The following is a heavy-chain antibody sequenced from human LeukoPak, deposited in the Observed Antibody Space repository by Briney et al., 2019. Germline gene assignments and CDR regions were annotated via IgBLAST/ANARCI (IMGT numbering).Heavy chain of an antibody. D-gene: IGHD3-22*01. CDR2: INHSGST. CDR3: ARGRHYYDSSGYYYDY. Sequence: KPSETLSLTCAVYGGSFSGYYWSWIRQPPGKGLEWIGEINHSGSTNYNPSLKSRVTISVDTSKNQFSPKLSSVTAADTAVYYCARGRHYYDSSGYYYDYWGQGTLVTVSS. CDR1: GGSFSGYY. V-gene: IGHV4-34*01. J-gene: IGHJ4*02.